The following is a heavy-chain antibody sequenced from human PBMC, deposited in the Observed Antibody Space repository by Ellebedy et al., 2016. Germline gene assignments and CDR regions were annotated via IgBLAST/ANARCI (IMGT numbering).Heavy chain of an antibody. CDR1: GFTFSSYA. J-gene: IGHJ4*02. V-gene: IGHV3-30-3*01. CDR3: AKGGATVTTQVDY. Sequence: GGSLRLSXAASGFTFSSYAMHWVRQAPGKGLEWVAVISYDGSNKYYADSVKGRFTISRDNSKNTLYLQMNSLRAEDTAVYYCAKGGATVTTQVDYWGQGTLVTVSS. CDR2: ISYDGSNK. D-gene: IGHD4-17*01.